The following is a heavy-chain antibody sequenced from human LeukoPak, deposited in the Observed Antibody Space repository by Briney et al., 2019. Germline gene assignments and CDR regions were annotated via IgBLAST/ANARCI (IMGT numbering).Heavy chain of an antibody. CDR1: GYTLTELS. CDR2: FDPEDGET. V-gene: IGHV1-24*01. D-gene: IGHD5-12*01. J-gene: IGHJ3*02. Sequence: GASVKVSCKVSGYTLTELSMHWVRQAPGKGLEWMGGFDPEDGETIYAQKFQGRVTMTEDTSTDTAYMELSSLRSEDTAVYYCATTMDIVATTYNDAFDIWGQGTMVTVSS. CDR3: ATTMDIVATTYNDAFDI.